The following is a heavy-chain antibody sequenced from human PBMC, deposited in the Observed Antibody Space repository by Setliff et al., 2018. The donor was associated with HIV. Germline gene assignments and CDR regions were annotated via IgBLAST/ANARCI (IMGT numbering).Heavy chain of an antibody. CDR2: IYHSGST. V-gene: IGHV4-38-2*01. CDR1: GYSFSGGYY. CDR3: ARQVGNKVLFDS. D-gene: IGHD7-27*01. Sequence: SETLSLTCAVSGYSFSGGYYWAWIRQPPGKGLEWIGSIYHSGSTYYNPSLKSRVTISVDTSKNQFSLKLSSVTAADTAVYYCARQVGNKVLFDSWGQGTLVTVPQ. J-gene: IGHJ4*02.